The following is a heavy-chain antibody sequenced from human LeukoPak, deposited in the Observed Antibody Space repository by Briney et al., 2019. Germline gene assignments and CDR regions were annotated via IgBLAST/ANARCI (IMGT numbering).Heavy chain of an antibody. Sequence: PGGSLRLSCAASGFTVSTYWMNWVRQAPGKGLEWVALINPDGSQTNYVDSVRGRFTISRDNAENSLYLQMNSLRAEDTAVYYCARDLGYGALDPWGQGTLVTVSS. V-gene: IGHV3-7*01. CDR1: GFTVSTYW. CDR3: ARDLGYGALDP. D-gene: IGHD4-17*01. CDR2: INPDGSQT. J-gene: IGHJ5*02.